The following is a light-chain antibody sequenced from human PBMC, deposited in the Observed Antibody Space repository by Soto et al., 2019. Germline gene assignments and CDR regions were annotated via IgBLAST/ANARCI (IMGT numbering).Light chain of an antibody. Sequence: QSVLTQPPSASGSPGQSVTISCTGASSDVGGYNFVSWYQHHPGKAPRLMIYDVTQRPSGVPDRFSGSKSGNTASLTVSGLQVDDEASYYCSSYAGSSIPVAFGGGTKLTVL. CDR1: SSDVGGYNF. J-gene: IGLJ2*01. CDR3: SSYAGSSIPVA. V-gene: IGLV2-8*01. CDR2: DVT.